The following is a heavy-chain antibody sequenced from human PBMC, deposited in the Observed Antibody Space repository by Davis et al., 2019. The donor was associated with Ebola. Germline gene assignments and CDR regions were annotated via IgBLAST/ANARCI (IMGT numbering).Heavy chain of an antibody. Sequence: MPSETLSLTCTVSGGSISSYYWSWIRQPPGKGLEWIGYIYYSGSTNYNPSLKSRVTISLGTSKNQFSLKLSSVTAADTAIYYCARDRYSTLTTFYGMDVWGQGTTVTVSS. J-gene: IGHJ6*01. CDR1: GGSISSYY. D-gene: IGHD4-17*01. CDR2: IYYSGST. CDR3: ARDRYSTLTTFYGMDV. V-gene: IGHV4-59*01.